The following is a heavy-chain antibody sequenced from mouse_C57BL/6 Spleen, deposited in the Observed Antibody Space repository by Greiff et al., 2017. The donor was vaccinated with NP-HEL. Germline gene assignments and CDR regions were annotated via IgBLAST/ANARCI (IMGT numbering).Heavy chain of an antibody. Sequence: VQLQQPGAELVRPGTSVKLSCKASGYTFTSYWMHWVKQRPGQGLEWIGVIDPSDSYTNYNQKFKGKATLTVDTSSSTAYMQLSSLTSEDSAVYYCARDYYGRPYWYFDVWGTGTTVTVSS. V-gene: IGHV1-59*01. CDR2: IDPSDSYT. CDR3: ARDYYGRPYWYFDV. J-gene: IGHJ1*03. D-gene: IGHD1-1*01. CDR1: GYTFTSYW.